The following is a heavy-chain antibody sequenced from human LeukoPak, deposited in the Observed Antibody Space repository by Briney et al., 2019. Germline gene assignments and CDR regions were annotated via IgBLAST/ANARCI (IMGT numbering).Heavy chain of an antibody. CDR3: ARDLVVPAAISYYYYGMYV. J-gene: IGHJ6*02. Sequence: LETLSLTCTVSGGSISSYYWSWTRQPAGKGLEWIGRIYTSGSTNYNPSLKSRVTMSVDTSKNQFSLKLSSVTAADTAVYYCARDLVVPAAISYYYYGMYVWGQGATVTVSS. V-gene: IGHV4-4*07. CDR2: IYTSGST. CDR1: GGSISSYY. D-gene: IGHD2-2*01.